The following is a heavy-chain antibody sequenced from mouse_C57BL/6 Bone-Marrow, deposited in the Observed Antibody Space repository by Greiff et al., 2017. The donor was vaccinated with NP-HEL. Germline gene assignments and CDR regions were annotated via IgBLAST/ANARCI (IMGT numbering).Heavy chain of an antibody. V-gene: IGHV5-16*01. CDR2: INYDGSST. CDR1: EFTFSDYY. CDR3: ARSYWFDYFDY. D-gene: IGHD2-2*01. Sequence: EVKVVESEGGLVQPGSSMKLSCTASEFTFSDYYMAWVRQVPEKGLEWVANINYDGSSTYYLDSLKSRFIISRDNAKNILYLQMSSLKSEDTATYYCARSYWFDYFDYWGQGTTLTVSS. J-gene: IGHJ2*01.